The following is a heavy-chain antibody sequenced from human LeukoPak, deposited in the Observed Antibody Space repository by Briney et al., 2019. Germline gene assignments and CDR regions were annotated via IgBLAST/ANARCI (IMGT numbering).Heavy chain of an antibody. CDR3: ARAGVRGIYYFDY. Sequence: SQTLSLTCTVSGGSISSGSYYWSWIRQLAGKGLEWIGRIYTSGSTNYNPSLKSRVTISVDTSKNQFSLKLSSVTAADTAVYYCARAGVRGIYYFDYWGQGTLVTVSS. CDR2: IYTSGST. D-gene: IGHD7-27*01. J-gene: IGHJ4*02. CDR1: GGSISSGSYY. V-gene: IGHV4-61*02.